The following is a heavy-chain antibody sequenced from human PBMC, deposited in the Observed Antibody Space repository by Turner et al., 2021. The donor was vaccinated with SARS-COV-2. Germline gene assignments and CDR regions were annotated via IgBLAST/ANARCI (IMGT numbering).Heavy chain of an antibody. V-gene: IGHV3-21*01. D-gene: IGHD3-22*01. CDR3: ARESYDSIGSESYYFDY. CDR1: GFTFSSYT. Sequence: EVQLVESGGGLVKPGGSLRPPCAASGFTFSSYTMNWVRQAPGKGLEWVSSMSSSSSYIYYADSVKGRFTISRDNAKNSLYLQMNSLRAEDTAVYYCARESYDSIGSESYYFDYWGQGTLVTVSS. CDR2: MSSSSSYI. J-gene: IGHJ4*02.